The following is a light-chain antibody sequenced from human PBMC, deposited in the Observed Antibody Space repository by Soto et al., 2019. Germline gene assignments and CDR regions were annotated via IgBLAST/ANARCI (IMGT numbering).Light chain of an antibody. CDR1: EYIDNK. Sequence: VMTQSPATLSMTPGERATLSCRASEYIDNKLAWYQQRPGQAPRLLIYDTYKRATGIPARFSGSGSGTGFTLTISGLQSEDFGVYYCQQYQDWRTFGQGTNVDVK. CDR3: QQYQDWRT. V-gene: IGKV3-15*01. CDR2: DTY. J-gene: IGKJ1*01.